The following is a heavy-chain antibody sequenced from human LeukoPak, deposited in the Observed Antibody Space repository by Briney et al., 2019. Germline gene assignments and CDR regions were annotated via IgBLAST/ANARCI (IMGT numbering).Heavy chain of an antibody. Sequence: SETLSLTCTVSGGSISSSSYYWGWIRQPPGKGLEWIGSIYYSGSTYYNPSLKSRVTISVDTSKNQFSLKLSSVTAADTAVYYCARGSGVYGSGSRPYNWFDPWGQGTLVTVSS. CDR2: IYYSGST. D-gene: IGHD3-10*01. CDR1: GGSISSSSYY. V-gene: IGHV4-39*01. J-gene: IGHJ5*02. CDR3: ARGSGVYGSGSRPYNWFDP.